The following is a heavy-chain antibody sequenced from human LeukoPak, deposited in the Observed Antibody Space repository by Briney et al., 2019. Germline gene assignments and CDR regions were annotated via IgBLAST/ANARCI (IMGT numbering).Heavy chain of an antibody. CDR2: INPSGGST. D-gene: IGHD1-26*01. V-gene: IGHV1-46*01. CDR1: GYTFTSYY. CDR3: ARNVDSGLDY. Sequence: ASVKVSCKASGYTFTSYYIHWVRQAPGQGLEWMGFINPSGGSTSYAQKFQGRVTMTRDTSTSTVYMGLSSLRSEDTAVYYCARNVDSGLDYWGQGTLVTVSS. J-gene: IGHJ4*02.